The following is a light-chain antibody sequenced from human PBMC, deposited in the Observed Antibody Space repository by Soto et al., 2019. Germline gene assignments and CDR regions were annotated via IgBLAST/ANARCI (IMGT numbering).Light chain of an antibody. V-gene: IGLV4-69*01. Sequence: QSVLTQSPSASASLGASVKLTCTMSSGHSSYAIAWHPQQPEKGPRYLMKLNSDGSHSKGDGIPDRFSGSSSGAERSLTLSSLRSEDEADYYCQTWGTGILVFGGGTKLTVL. CDR3: QTWGTGILV. J-gene: IGLJ3*02. CDR2: LNSDGSH. CDR1: SGHSSYA.